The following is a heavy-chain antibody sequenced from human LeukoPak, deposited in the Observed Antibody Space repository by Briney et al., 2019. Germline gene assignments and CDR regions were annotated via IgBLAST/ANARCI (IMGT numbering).Heavy chain of an antibody. D-gene: IGHD4-17*01. CDR1: GFTFSSYV. CDR3: ARVPTTVTEYYYYYYMDV. Sequence: SGGSLRLSCAASGFTFSSYVHWVRQAPGKGLEWVAIISYDGSNEYYADSVKGRFTISRDNSKNTLYLQMNGLRAEDTAVYYCARVPTTVTEYYYYYYMDVWGKGTTVTVSS. J-gene: IGHJ6*03. V-gene: IGHV3-30*04. CDR2: ISYDGSNE.